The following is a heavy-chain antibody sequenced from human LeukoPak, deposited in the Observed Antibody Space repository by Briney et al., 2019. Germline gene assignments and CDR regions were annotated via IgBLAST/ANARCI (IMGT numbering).Heavy chain of an antibody. CDR2: ISHDGINK. D-gene: IGHD2-21*02. V-gene: IGHV3-30-3*01. CDR3: ARDYRKDIVVVTAILHY. CDR1: GFIFRTYA. J-gene: IGHJ4*02. Sequence: GGSLRLSCGASGFIFRTYAMHWVRQAPGKGLEWVAVISHDGINKKYADSVKGRFTISRDNSKNTLYLQMNSLTDEDMAIYYCARDYRKDIVVVTAILHYWGQGTLVTVSS.